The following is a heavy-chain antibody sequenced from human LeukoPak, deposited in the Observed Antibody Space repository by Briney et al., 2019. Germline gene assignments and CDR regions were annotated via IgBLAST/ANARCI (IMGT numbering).Heavy chain of an antibody. J-gene: IGHJ3*02. D-gene: IGHD2-2*01. CDR1: GFTVSNNY. Sequence: GGSLRLSCAASGFTVSNNYMSWVRQAPGKGLEWVAVIWYDGSNKYYADSVKGRFTISRDNSKNTLYLQMNSLRAEDTAVYYCARGREYCSSTSCRGAFDIWGLGTMVTVSS. CDR3: ARGREYCSSTSCRGAFDI. CDR2: IWYDGSNK. V-gene: IGHV3-33*08.